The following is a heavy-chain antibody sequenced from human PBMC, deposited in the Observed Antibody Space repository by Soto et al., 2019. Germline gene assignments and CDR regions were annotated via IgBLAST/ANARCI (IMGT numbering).Heavy chain of an antibody. CDR3: ARVGLYYGSGSYALVVDY. CDR2: IYYSGST. CDR1: GGSISSGGYY. V-gene: IGHV4-31*03. Sequence: SSETLSLTCTVSGGSISSGGYYWSWIRQHPGKGLEWIGYIYYSGSTYYNPSLKSRVTISVDTSKNQFSLKLSSVTAADTAVYYCARVGLYYGSGSYALVVDYWGQGTLVTVSS. D-gene: IGHD3-10*01. J-gene: IGHJ4*02.